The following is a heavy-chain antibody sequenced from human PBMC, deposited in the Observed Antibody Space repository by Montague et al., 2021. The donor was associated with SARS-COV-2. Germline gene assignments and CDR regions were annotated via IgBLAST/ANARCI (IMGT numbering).Heavy chain of an antibody. V-gene: IGHV2-70*01. J-gene: IGHJ6*02. CDR2: IDWDDDK. CDR3: ARIQAELWPNYYSYGMDV. D-gene: IGHD5-18*01. CDR1: GFSLSTSGMC. Sequence: PALVTPTQTLTLTCTFSGFSLSTSGMCVSWIRQPPGKALEWLALIDWDDDKYYSTSLKTRLTISKDTSKNQVVLTMTNMDPVDTATYYCARIQAELWPNYYSYGMDVWGQGTTVTVSS.